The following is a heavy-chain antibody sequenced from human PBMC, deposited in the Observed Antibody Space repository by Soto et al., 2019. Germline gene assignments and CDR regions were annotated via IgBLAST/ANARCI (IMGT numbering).Heavy chain of an antibody. CDR2: VMPLFTTA. J-gene: IGHJ4*02. CDR1: GGPSNNYA. V-gene: IGHV1-69*13. Sequence: SVKVSCKASGGPSNNYADTWVRQAPGHGLEWMGGVMPLFTTANYAQKFHGRLTITADESTRTIHMELRGLTSDDTAVYYCARVLGSGSYYDDGYWGQGTRGTVSA. CDR3: ARVLGSGSYYDDGY. D-gene: IGHD3-10*01.